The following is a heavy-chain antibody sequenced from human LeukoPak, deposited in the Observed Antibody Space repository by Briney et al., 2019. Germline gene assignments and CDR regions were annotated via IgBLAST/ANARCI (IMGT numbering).Heavy chain of an antibody. Sequence: GGSLRLSCAASGFTFSSYGMHWVRQAPGKGLEWVAFIRYDGSNKYYADSVKGRFTISRDNSKNTLYLQMNSLKTEDTAVYYCTTEGFISAWSFDYWGQGTLVTVSS. CDR2: IRYDGSNK. J-gene: IGHJ4*02. CDR3: TTEGFISAWSFDY. D-gene: IGHD6-19*01. V-gene: IGHV3-30*02. CDR1: GFTFSSYG.